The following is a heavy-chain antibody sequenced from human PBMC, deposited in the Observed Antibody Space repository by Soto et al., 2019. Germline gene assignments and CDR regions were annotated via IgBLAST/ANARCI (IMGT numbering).Heavy chain of an antibody. J-gene: IGHJ6*02. D-gene: IGHD3-16*01. CDR2: ISGSGGIT. V-gene: IGHV3-23*01. CDR1: GFPFSSYA. CDR3: AKGITDAGGYYYYSMDV. Sequence: GSLRLSCSASGFPFSSYAMSWCRQAPGKGLDWVSVISGSGGITYSADSVKGRFTISRDNSKNILYLQMNSLRTEETAVYYCAKGITDAGGYYYYSMDVWGQGTAVTVSS.